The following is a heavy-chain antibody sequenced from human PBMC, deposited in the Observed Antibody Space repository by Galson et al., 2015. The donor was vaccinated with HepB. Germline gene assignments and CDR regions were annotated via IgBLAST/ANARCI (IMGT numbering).Heavy chain of an antibody. CDR2: TKEDGSIK. J-gene: IGHJ4*02. V-gene: IGHV3-7*03. Sequence: SLRLSCAASGFMFSGHWMNWVRQAPGKGLEWVANTKEDGSIKYYVDSVTGRFTISRDNARNLLYLQMNGLRAEDTAVYFCARNRGYETFDYWGQGALVTVSS. CDR1: GFMFSGHW. CDR3: ARNRGYETFDY. D-gene: IGHD5-12*01.